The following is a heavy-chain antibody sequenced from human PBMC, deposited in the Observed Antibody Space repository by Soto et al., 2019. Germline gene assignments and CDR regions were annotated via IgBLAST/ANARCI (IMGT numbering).Heavy chain of an antibody. CDR3: ARDIVVVPAADADYYYGMDV. J-gene: IGHJ6*02. CDR1: GFTFSSYG. Sequence: QVQLVESGGGVVQPGRSLRLSCAASGFTFSSYGMHWVRQAPGKGLEWVAAIWYDGSNKYYADSVKGRFTISRDNSKNTLYLQMNSLRAEDTAVYYCARDIVVVPAADADYYYGMDVWGQGTTVTVSS. V-gene: IGHV3-33*01. CDR2: IWYDGSNK. D-gene: IGHD2-2*01.